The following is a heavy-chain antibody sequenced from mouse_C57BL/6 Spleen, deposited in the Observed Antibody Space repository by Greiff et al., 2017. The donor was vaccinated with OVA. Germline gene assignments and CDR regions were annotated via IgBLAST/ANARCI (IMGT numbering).Heavy chain of an antibody. V-gene: IGHV1-19*01. CDR3: ARVTTVARYYFDD. CDR1: GYTFTDYY. Sequence: VQLQQSGPVLVKPGASVKMSCKASGYTFTDYYMTWVKQSHGKSLEWIGVINPYNGGTSYNQKFKGKATLTVDKSSSTAYRELNSLTSEDSAVYYCARVTTVARYYFDDWGQGTTLTVSS. D-gene: IGHD1-1*01. J-gene: IGHJ2*01. CDR2: INPYNGGT.